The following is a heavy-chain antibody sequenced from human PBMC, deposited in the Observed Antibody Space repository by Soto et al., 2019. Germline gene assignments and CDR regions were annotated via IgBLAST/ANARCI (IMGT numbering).Heavy chain of an antibody. V-gene: IGHV3-30*18. J-gene: IGHJ4*02. Sequence: MHWVRQAPGKGLEWVAVVSHDGRNTHYADSVKGRFTISRDSSKNTVSLEMTSLRAEDTAVYYFAKGGRQWLVTSDFNYWGQGALVSVS. D-gene: IGHD6-19*01. CDR2: VSHDGRNT. CDR3: AKGGRQWLVTSDFNY.